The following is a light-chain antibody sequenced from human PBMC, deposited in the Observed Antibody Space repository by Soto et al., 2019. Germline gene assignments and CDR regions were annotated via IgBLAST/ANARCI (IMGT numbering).Light chain of an antibody. J-gene: IGKJ2*01. CDR2: LGS. CDR3: MQSLQTPYT. V-gene: IGKV2-28*01. Sequence: DVVMTQSPLSLPVSPGEPASISCRSSHNLLHPNGYNYLDWYLQKPGQTPQILIYLGSNRASGVPDRFSASGSGRDFTLKISRVEAEDVGVFFCMQSLQTPYTFGQGTRLEI. CDR1: HNLLHPNGYNY.